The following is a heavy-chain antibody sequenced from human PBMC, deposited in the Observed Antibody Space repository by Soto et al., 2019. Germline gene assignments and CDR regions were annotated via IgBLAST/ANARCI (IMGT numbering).Heavy chain of an antibody. J-gene: IGHJ4*02. V-gene: IGHV3-15*01. CDR1: GFTFSNAW. Sequence: EVQLGESGEGMGKPGGSLRLSCAASGFTFSNAWMSWVRQAPGKGLEWVGRIKSKSDGGTTDYAAPVRGRFTISRDDSKNTLYLQVNSLKTEDTAVYYCSTMIVLTGYYVIGGQGTLVTVSA. D-gene: IGHD3-9*01. CDR3: STMIVLTGYYVI. CDR2: IKSKSDGGTT.